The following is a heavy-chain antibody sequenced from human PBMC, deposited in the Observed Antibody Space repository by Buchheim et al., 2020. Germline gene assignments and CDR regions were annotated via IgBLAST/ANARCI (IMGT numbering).Heavy chain of an antibody. Sequence: QVQLVQSGAEVKKPGSSVKVSCKASGGTFSSYAISWVRQAPGQGLEWMGGIIPIFGTANYAQKFQGRVTITADESTSTAYMELSSLRSEDTAVYYCARNNYDYVWGSYRYREPGNLYYFDYWGQGTL. V-gene: IGHV1-69*01. J-gene: IGHJ4*02. CDR3: ARNNYDYVWGSYRYREPGNLYYFDY. CDR1: GGTFSSYA. D-gene: IGHD3-16*02. CDR2: IIPIFGTA.